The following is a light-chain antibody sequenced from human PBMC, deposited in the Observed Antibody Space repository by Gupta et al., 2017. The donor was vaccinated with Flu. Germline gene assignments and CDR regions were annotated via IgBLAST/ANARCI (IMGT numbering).Light chain of an antibody. CDR2: EVS. V-gene: IGLV2-8*01. CDR1: SSDGGGYKY. CDR3: SSYAGNNKWV. Sequence: SVTISCTGTSSDGGGYKYVSCYQQHPGEAPKVIIYEVSKRTSGVPDRFSGSKSGNTASLTVSGLQAEDEADYYCSSYAGNNKWVFGGGTKVTVL. J-gene: IGLJ3*02.